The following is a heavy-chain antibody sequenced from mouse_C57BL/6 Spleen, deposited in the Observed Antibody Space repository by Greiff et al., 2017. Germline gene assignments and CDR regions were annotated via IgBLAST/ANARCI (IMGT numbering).Heavy chain of an antibody. D-gene: IGHD2-2*01. J-gene: IGHJ1*03. CDR2: IRNKANNHAT. V-gene: IGHV6-6*01. CDR3: TGWLRRRYFDV. Sequence: EVQLVASGGGLVQPGGSMKLSCAASGFTFSDAWMDWVRQSPEKGLEWVAEIRNKANNHATYYAESVKGRFTISRDDSKSSVYLQMNSLRAEDTGIYYCTGWLRRRYFDVWGTGTTVTVSS. CDR1: GFTFSDAW.